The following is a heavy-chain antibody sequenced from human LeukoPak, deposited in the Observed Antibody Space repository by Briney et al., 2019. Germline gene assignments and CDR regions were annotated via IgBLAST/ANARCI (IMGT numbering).Heavy chain of an antibody. CDR1: GYTLTELS. CDR3: ATVNPYDSSGYLPES. Sequence: GASAKVSCKVSGYTLTELSMRWVRQAPGKGLEWMGGFDPEDGETIYAQKFQGRVTMTEDTSTDTAYMELSSLRSEDTAVYYCATVNPYDSSGYLPESWGQGTLVTVSS. CDR2: FDPEDGET. J-gene: IGHJ4*02. D-gene: IGHD3-22*01. V-gene: IGHV1-24*01.